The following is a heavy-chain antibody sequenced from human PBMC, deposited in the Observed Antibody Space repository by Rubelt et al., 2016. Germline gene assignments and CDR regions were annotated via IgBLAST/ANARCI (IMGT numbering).Heavy chain of an antibody. Sequence: QVQLQQWGAGLLKPAETLSLTCAVYGGSFSGYSWSWIRLSPGKGLEWMWAISQGGTPNYNPTLTSPVTITSKNQFSLKLNSVTAAATAVYYCARLLRESGTTVCFDSWGQGTLVTVSS. V-gene: IGHV4-34*01. CDR3: ARLLRESGTTVCFDS. CDR1: GGSFSGYS. D-gene: IGHD1-7*01. J-gene: IGHJ4*02. CDR2: ISQGGTP.